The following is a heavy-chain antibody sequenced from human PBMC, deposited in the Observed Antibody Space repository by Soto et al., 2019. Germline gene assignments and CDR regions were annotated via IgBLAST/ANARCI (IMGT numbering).Heavy chain of an antibody. CDR1: GFSFSDYY. V-gene: IGHV3-11*01. Sequence: GGALRLSCAASGFSFSDYYMSWIRQAPGKGLEWVSLISTSGSSTDYAESVKGRFTISMDNAKNSLSLQMNSLRVEDTAVYYCANLAKNYYHYMDVWGKGTTVTVSS. CDR2: ISTSGSST. J-gene: IGHJ6*03. D-gene: IGHD1-26*01. CDR3: ANLAKNYYHYMDV.